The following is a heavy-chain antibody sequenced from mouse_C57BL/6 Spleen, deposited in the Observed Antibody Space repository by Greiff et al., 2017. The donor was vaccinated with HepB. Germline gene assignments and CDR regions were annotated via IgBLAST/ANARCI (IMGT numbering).Heavy chain of an antibody. CDR3: ARYPITTVVATWYWYFDV. D-gene: IGHD1-1*01. CDR2: IDPSDSET. CDR1: GYTFTSYW. V-gene: IGHV1-52*01. J-gene: IGHJ1*03. Sequence: VQLQQPGAELVRPGSSVKLSCKASGYTFTSYWMHWVKQRPIQGLEWIGNIDPSDSETQYNQKFKDKATLTVDKSSSTAYMQLSSLTSEDSAVYYCARYPITTVVATWYWYFDVWGTGTTVTVSS.